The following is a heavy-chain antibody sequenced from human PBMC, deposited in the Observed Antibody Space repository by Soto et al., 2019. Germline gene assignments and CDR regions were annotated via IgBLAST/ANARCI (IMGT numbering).Heavy chain of an antibody. V-gene: IGHV3-21*01. CDR1: GFTFSSFG. D-gene: IGHD3-22*01. Sequence: GGSLRLSCAASGFTFSSFGMNWVRQAPGKGLEWVSSISSSSAYIYYEDAVKGRFTISRDNAQNSLYLQMNSLRVEDTAVYYCARVNHYASGGYNLYYFDYWGQGTLVTVSS. CDR3: ARVNHYASGGYNLYYFDY. CDR2: ISSSSAYI. J-gene: IGHJ4*02.